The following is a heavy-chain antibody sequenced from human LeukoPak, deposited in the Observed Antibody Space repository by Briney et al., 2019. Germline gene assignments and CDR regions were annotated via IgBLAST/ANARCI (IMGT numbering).Heavy chain of an antibody. CDR1: GGSFSGYY. CDR2: INHSGST. V-gene: IGHV4-34*01. J-gene: IGHJ4*02. CDR3: ARSGGSSWYVVAFDY. Sequence: SETLSLTCAVYGGSFSGYYWSWIRQPPGKGLEWIGEINHSGSTNYNPSLKSRVTISVDTSKNQFSLKLSSVTAADTAVYHCARSGGSSWYVVAFDYWGQGTLVTVSS. D-gene: IGHD6-13*01.